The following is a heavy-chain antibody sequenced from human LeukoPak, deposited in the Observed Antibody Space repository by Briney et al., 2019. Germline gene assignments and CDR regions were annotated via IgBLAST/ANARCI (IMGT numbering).Heavy chain of an antibody. CDR1: GGTFSRYA. CDR3: EVVPNY. V-gene: IGHV1-69*13. Sequence: SVKVSCKGSGGTFSRYAFTWVRQAPGQGLEWMGGIIPIFGTSNYAQKFQGRVTISADESTSTAYMELSSLRSEDTAVYYCEVVPNYWGQGILVTVSS. D-gene: IGHD3-22*01. CDR2: IIPIFGTS. J-gene: IGHJ4*02.